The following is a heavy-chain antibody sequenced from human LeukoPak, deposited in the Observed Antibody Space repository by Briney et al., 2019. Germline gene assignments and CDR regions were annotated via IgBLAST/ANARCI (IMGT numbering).Heavy chain of an antibody. CDR3: TRGFAVAGTHYYYFYAMDV. J-gene: IGHJ6*02. Sequence: SETLSLTCTVSGGSIRTHYWGWIRQPPGKGLEWIGYIYHTGSPTNYNPSLKSRVTISVDTSKNLFSLKLNSVTAADTAMYYCTRGFAVAGTHYYYFYAMDVWGHGTTVTVSS. D-gene: IGHD6-19*01. CDR1: GGSIRTHY. V-gene: IGHV4-59*11. CDR2: IYHTGSPT.